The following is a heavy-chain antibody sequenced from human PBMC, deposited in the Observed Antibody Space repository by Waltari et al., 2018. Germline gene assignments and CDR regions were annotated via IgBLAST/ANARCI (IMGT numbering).Heavy chain of an antibody. D-gene: IGHD3-10*01. CDR3: ARAGVMVRGVIRHYYGMDV. Sequence: QVQLVQSGAEVKKPGSSVKVSCKASGGTFSSYAISWVRQAPGQGLEWMGGIIPIFGTANYAEKCQGRVTITADESTSTAYMELSSLRSEDTAVYYCARAGVMVRGVIRHYYGMDVWGQGTTVTVSS. J-gene: IGHJ6*02. V-gene: IGHV1-69*01. CDR2: IIPIFGTA. CDR1: GGTFSSYA.